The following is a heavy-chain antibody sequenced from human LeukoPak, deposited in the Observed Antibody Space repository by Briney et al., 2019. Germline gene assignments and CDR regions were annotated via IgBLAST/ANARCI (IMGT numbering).Heavy chain of an antibody. CDR1: GFTVSSNY. V-gene: IGHV3-53*01. D-gene: IGHD4-11*01. J-gene: IGHJ6*03. CDR2: IYSGGST. Sequence: GGSLRLSCAASGFTVSSNYMSWVRQAPGKGLEWVSVIYSGGSTYYPDSVKGRFTISRGNSKNTMYLQMNSLRAEDTAVYYYARDVTTVTTKSYYYYYMDVWGKGTTVTVSS. CDR3: ARDVTTVTTKSYYYYYMDV.